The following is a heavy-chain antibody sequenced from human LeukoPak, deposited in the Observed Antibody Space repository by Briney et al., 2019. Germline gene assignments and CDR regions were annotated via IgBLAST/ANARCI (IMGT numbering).Heavy chain of an antibody. J-gene: IGHJ4*02. CDR3: ARVGYYYGSGSYSRIFDY. CDR1: GFTFSSYE. D-gene: IGHD3-10*01. Sequence: PGGSLRLSCAASGFTFSSYEMNWVRQAPGKGLEWVSYISSSGSTIYYAASVKGRFTISRDNAKNSLYLQMNSLRAEDTAVYYCARVGYYYGSGSYSRIFDYWGQGTLVTVSS. CDR2: ISSSGSTI. V-gene: IGHV3-48*03.